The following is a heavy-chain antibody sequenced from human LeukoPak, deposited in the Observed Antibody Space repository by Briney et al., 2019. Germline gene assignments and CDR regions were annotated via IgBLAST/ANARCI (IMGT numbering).Heavy chain of an antibody. CDR2: ISSTSGHI. D-gene: IGHD1-14*01. CDR1: GFSFSSYS. Sequence: GGSLRLSCVASGFSFSSYSMSWVRQPPGKGLEWVSSISSTSGHIPFAESLRGRFTISRDNAKNSLYLQMNGLRAEDTAVYYCARGGLEPVDYWGQGTLVTVSS. CDR3: ARGGLEPVDY. J-gene: IGHJ4*02. V-gene: IGHV3-21*01.